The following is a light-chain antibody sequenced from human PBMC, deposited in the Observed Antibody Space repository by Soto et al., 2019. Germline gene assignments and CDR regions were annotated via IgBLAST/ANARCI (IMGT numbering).Light chain of an antibody. CDR2: GAS. CDR1: QSVGTY. V-gene: IGKV3-15*01. CDR3: PYYSIWPYT. Sequence: EIVMTQAPATLSVSPGERATLSCRASQSVGTYLAWYQQKPGQAPRLLIYGASTRAAGISPRFSGGGSGTEFTLTISSLQSEDFAVYYCPYYSIWPYTFGQGTKLEIK. J-gene: IGKJ2*01.